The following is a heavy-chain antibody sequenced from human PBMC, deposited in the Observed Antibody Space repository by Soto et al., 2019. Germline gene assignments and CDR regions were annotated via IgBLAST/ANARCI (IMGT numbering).Heavy chain of an antibody. J-gene: IGHJ4*02. V-gene: IGHV4-34*01. CDR1: GGSFSGYY. CDR2: INHSGST. D-gene: IGHD5-12*01. Sequence: PSETLSLTCAVYGGSFSGYYWSWIRQPPGKGLEWIGEINHSGSTNYNPSLKSRVTISVDTSKNQFSLKLSSVTAADTAVYYCARGDIVATKFQDYWGQGTLVTVSS. CDR3: ARGDIVATKFQDY.